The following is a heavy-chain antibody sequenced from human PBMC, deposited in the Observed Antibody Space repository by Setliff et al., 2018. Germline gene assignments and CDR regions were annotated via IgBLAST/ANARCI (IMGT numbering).Heavy chain of an antibody. J-gene: IGHJ5*02. CDR3: VRSGKFGMRFWFDQ. V-gene: IGHV1-2*02. CDR2: INPNSGDT. D-gene: IGHD1-26*01. Sequence: ASVKVSWKASGNRFTDYFLHWVRQAPGQGLEWMGWINPNSGDTHSAQKFQGRVTMTRDTSINTAYMELSSLTSDDTAFYYCVRSGKFGMRFWFDQWGLGTLVTVSS. CDR1: GNRFTDYF.